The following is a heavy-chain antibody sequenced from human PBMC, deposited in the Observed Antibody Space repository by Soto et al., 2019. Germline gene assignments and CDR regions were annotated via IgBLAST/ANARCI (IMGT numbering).Heavy chain of an antibody. CDR3: AKDRYYYDSSGTHFDY. Sequence: GESLKISCAASGFTFSSYAMSWVRQAPGKGLEWVSAISGSGGSTYYADSVKGRFTISRDNSKNTLYLQMNSLRAEDTAVYYCAKDRYYYDSSGTHFDYWGQGTLVTVSS. J-gene: IGHJ4*02. D-gene: IGHD3-22*01. V-gene: IGHV3-23*01. CDR2: ISGSGGST. CDR1: GFTFSSYA.